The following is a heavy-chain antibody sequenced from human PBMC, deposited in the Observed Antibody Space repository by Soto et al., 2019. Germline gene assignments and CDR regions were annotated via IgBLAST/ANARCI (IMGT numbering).Heavy chain of an antibody. CDR2: IKSKTDGGTT. Sequence: EVQLLESGGGLVQPGGSLRLSCAASGFTFSSYAMSWVRQAPGKGLEWVGRIKSKTDGGTTDYAAPVKGRFTISRDDSKNTLYLQMNSLKTEDTAVYYCTTDYYGSGSHPLYYYYYGMDVWGQGTTVTVSS. CDR3: TTDYYGSGSHPLYYYYYGMDV. D-gene: IGHD3-10*01. J-gene: IGHJ6*02. V-gene: IGHV3-15*01. CDR1: GFTFSSYA.